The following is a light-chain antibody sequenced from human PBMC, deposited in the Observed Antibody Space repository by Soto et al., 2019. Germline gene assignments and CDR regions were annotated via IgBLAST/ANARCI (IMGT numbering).Light chain of an antibody. J-gene: IGKJ4*01. CDR1: QSLTRH. Sequence: DIQMTQSPSSLSASVGDRVTITCRASQSLTRHLNWYQQKPGKAPKLLIYATSTLQSEVPSRFSGSGSGTDFTLTISSLQPEDFATYYCQQSFSTPLTFGGGTKVEMK. CDR3: QQSFSTPLT. CDR2: ATS. V-gene: IGKV1-39*01.